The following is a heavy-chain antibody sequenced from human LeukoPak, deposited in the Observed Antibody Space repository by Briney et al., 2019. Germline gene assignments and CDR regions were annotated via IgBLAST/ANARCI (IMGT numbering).Heavy chain of an antibody. CDR3: ARDVTGGSYFDY. CDR2: IYYSGTT. J-gene: IGHJ4*02. Sequence: SQTLSLTCTVSGGPISSGGYYWSWIRQHPGKGLEWIGYIYYSGTTYYNPSLKGRATMSVDTSKNQFSLKLISMTAADTAVYYCARDVTGGSYFDYWGQGTLVTVSS. V-gene: IGHV4-31*03. CDR1: GGPISSGGYY. D-gene: IGHD1-26*01.